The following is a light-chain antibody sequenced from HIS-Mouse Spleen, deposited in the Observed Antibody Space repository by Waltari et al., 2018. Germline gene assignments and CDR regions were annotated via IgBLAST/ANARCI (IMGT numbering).Light chain of an antibody. V-gene: IGKV4-1*01. CDR2: WAS. CDR3: QQYYSTPLT. Sequence: DIVMTQSPDSLAVSLGERATINCKSSQSVLYSSNNKNYLACYQPKPGQPPKLLIYWASTRESGVPDRFSGSGSGTDFTLTISSLQAEDVAVYYCQQYYSTPLTFGGGTKLEIK. CDR1: QSVLYSSNNKNY. J-gene: IGKJ4*01.